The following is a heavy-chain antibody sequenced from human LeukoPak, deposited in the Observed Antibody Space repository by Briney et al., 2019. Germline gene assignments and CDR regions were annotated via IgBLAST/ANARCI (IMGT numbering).Heavy chain of an antibody. CDR1: GFTFSSYA. D-gene: IGHD3-10*01. CDR3: ARGIRVLWFGELVGEAVEYYFDY. J-gene: IGHJ4*02. V-gene: IGHV3-30-3*01. CDR2: ISYDGSNK. Sequence: PGRSLRLSCAASGFTFSSYAMHWVRQAPGKGLEWVAVISYDGSNKYYADSVKGRFTISRDSSKNTLYLQMNSLRAEDTAVYYCARGIRVLWFGELVGEAVEYYFDYWGQGTLVTVSS.